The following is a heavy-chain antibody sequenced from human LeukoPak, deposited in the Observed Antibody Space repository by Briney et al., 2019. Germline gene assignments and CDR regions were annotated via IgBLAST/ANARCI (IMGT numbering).Heavy chain of an antibody. CDR2: IYPVNSGI. D-gene: IGHD2-15*01. V-gene: IGHV5-51*01. CDR3: ARHGMLRGGYFDY. J-gene: IGHJ4*02. Sequence: GESLKISCKGSGYRFTTYWIGWVRQLPGKGLEWMGIIYPVNSGIRYSPSFEGQVTISADKSISTAYLQWSSLKASDTAVYYCARHGMLRGGYFDYWGQGTLVTVSS. CDR1: GYRFTTYW.